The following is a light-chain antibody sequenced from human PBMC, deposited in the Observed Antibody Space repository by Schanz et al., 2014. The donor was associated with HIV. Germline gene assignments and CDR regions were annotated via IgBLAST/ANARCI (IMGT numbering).Light chain of an antibody. CDR2: GNS. CDR1: SSNFRSNA. J-gene: IGLJ2*01. CDR3: SSYTSSSTGV. Sequence: QSVLTQPPSASGTPGQRVTISCSGSSSNFRSNAVNWYQQLPGTAPRLVIYGNSNRPSGVPDRFSGSTSDTSASLAISGLQSEDEADYYCSSYTSSSTGVFGGGTKVTVL. V-gene: IGLV1-44*01.